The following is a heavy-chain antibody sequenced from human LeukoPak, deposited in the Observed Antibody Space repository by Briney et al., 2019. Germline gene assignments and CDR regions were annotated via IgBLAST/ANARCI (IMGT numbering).Heavy chain of an antibody. CDR2: IIPIFDTP. Sequence: ASVTVSCKASGYTFTCYYVHWVRQAPGQGLEWMGGIIPIFDTPNYAQKFQGRVTITADESTSTAYMELSSLRSEDTAIYYCARGLLWFGDLWGQGTLVTVSS. D-gene: IGHD3-10*01. V-gene: IGHV1-69*13. CDR1: GYTFTCYY. CDR3: ARGLLWFGDL. J-gene: IGHJ4*02.